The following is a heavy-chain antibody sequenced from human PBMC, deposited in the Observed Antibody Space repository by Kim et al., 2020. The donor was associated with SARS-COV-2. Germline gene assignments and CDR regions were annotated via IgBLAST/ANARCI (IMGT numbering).Heavy chain of an antibody. V-gene: IGHV7-4-1*02. CDR2: INTNTGNP. J-gene: IGHJ4*02. D-gene: IGHD3-16*02. CDR1: GYTFTSYG. CDR3: ARRDRRAFDY. Sequence: ASVKVSCKASGYTFTSYGLNWARQAPGQGLQWMGWINTNTGNPMYAQGFTGRFVFSLDTSVNTAYLQISSLKAEDTAVYYCARRDRRAFDYWGQGTLVTVSS.